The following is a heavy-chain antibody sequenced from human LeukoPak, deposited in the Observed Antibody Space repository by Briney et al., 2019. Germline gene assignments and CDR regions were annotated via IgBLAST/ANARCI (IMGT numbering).Heavy chain of an antibody. J-gene: IGHJ4*02. CDR3: ARGGFGSGSYYHDY. V-gene: IGHV1-8*01. CDR2: MNPNSGDT. D-gene: IGHD3-10*01. CDR1: GYTFTSYD. Sequence: GASVKVSCKASGYTFTSYDINWVRQATGQGLEWMGWMNPNSGDTGYVQKFQGRVTMTRDTSISTAYMELSSLRSEDTAVYYCARGGFGSGSYYHDYWGQGALVTVSS.